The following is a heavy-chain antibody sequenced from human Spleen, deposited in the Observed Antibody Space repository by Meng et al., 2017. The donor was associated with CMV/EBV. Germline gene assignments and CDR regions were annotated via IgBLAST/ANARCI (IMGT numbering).Heavy chain of an antibody. V-gene: IGHV1-69*05. CDR3: ARGPFRPEAFHV. CDR2: IIPTFRTP. Sequence: SVKVSCKASRGTLTNYAINWVRQAPGQGLEWLGGIIPTFRTPHYAQKFQGRVAITTDEPMSTVYMELSSLKFDDTAVYYCARGPFRPEAFHVWGQGTVVTVSS. J-gene: IGHJ3*01. D-gene: IGHD1-14*01. CDR1: RGTLTNYA.